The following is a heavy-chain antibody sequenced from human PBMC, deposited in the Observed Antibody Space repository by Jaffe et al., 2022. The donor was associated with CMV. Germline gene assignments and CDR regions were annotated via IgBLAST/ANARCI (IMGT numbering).Heavy chain of an antibody. D-gene: IGHD3-3*01. CDR2: ITSIGGYI. CDR1: GFTFSSHT. CDR3: ANGYYTSPSFFN. Sequence: EVQLVESGGGLVKPGGSLRLSCTASGFTFSSHTMNWVRQTPGKGLEWVSSITSIGGYIYYADSVKGRFTISRDNAKDSLYLQMNSLRAEDTAVYYCANGYYTSPSFFNWGQGTLVTVSS. J-gene: IGHJ4*02. V-gene: IGHV3-21*01.